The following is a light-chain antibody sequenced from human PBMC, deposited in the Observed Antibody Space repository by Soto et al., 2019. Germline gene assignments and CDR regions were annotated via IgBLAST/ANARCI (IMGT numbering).Light chain of an antibody. Sequence: EIVLTQSPATLSLSPGERATLSCGASQSVSSSYLAWYQQKPGLAPRLLLYDASSRATGSPDRFSGSGSGTDFTLTISRLEPEDFAVYYCQQYGSSPPYTFGQGTKLEIK. J-gene: IGKJ2*01. CDR1: QSVSSSY. CDR3: QQYGSSPPYT. CDR2: DAS. V-gene: IGKV3D-20*01.